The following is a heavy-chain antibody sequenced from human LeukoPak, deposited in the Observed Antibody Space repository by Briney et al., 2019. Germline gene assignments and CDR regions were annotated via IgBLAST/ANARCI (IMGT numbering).Heavy chain of an antibody. V-gene: IGHV3-53*01. CDR3: ARSINRRVDTAMVTLFDY. J-gene: IGHJ4*02. CDR1: GFTVSSNY. Sequence: GSLRLSCAASGFTVSSNYMTWVRQAPGKGLEWVSVIYSGGSTYYADSVKGRFTIFRDNSKNTLYLQMNSLRAADTAVYYCARSINRRVDTAMVTLFDYWGQGTLVTVSS. D-gene: IGHD5-18*01. CDR2: IYSGGST.